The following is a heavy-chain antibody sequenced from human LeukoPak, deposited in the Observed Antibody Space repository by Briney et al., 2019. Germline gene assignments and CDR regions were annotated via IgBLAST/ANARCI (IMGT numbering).Heavy chain of an antibody. D-gene: IGHD3-16*02. Sequence: ASVKVSCKASGYTFTSYGISWVRQAPGQGLEWMGRIIPILGIANYAQKFQGRVTITADKSTSTAYMELSSLRSKDTAVYYCARSGSERYGMDVWGQGTTVTVSS. CDR1: GYTFTSYG. J-gene: IGHJ6*02. CDR2: IIPILGIA. V-gene: IGHV1-69*04. CDR3: ARSGSERYGMDV.